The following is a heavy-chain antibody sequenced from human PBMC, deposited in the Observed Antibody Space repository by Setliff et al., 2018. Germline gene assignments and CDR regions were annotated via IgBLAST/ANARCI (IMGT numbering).Heavy chain of an antibody. Sequence: GASVKVSCKASGGTFSSYDISWVRQAPGQGLEWMGWISAYNGNTNYAQKLQGRVTMTTDTSTSTAYMELRSLRSEDTAVYYCARRGLGYDFWSGYYTMYYFDYWGQGTLVTVSS. CDR2: ISAYNGNT. V-gene: IGHV1-18*01. D-gene: IGHD3-3*01. CDR3: ARRGLGYDFWSGYYTMYYFDY. J-gene: IGHJ4*02. CDR1: GGTFSSYD.